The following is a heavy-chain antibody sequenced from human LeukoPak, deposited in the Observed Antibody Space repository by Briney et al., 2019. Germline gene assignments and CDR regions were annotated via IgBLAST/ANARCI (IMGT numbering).Heavy chain of an antibody. CDR1: GYSISSGYY. J-gene: IGHJ4*02. D-gene: IGHD2-2*01. CDR3: AGTYCSSTSCYTDY. V-gene: IGHV4-38-2*01. CDR2: IYHSGST. Sequence: SETLSLTYAVSGYSISSGYYWGWIRQPPGKGLEWIGSIYHSGSTYYNPSLKSRVTISVDTSKNQFSLKLSSVTAADTAVYYCAGTYCSSTSCYTDYWGQGTLVTVSS.